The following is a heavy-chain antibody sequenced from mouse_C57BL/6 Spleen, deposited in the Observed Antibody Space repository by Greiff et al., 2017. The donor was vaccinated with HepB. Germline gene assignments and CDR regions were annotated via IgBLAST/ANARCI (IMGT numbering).Heavy chain of an antibody. V-gene: IGHV1-61*01. CDR2: IYPSDSET. J-gene: IGHJ3*01. CDR1: GYTFTSYW. D-gene: IGHD4-1*01. Sequence: QVQLQQPGAELVRPGSSVKLSCKASGYTFTSYWMDWVKQRPGQGLEWIGNIYPSDSETHYNQKFKDKATLTVDKSSSTAYMQLSSLTSEDSAVYCGARGELGRFAYWGQGTLVTVSA. CDR3: ARGELGRFAY.